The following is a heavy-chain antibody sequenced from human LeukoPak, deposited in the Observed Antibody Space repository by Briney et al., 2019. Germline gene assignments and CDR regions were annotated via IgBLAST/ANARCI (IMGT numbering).Heavy chain of an antibody. V-gene: IGHV4-39*03. CDR1: GGSISSGNYY. D-gene: IGHD3-10*01. Sequence: SETLSLTCTVSGGSISSGNYYWSWIRQPAGKGLEWIGSIYYSGSIYYNPSLKSRVTISVDTSKNQFSLKLSSVTAADTAVYYCSHYYGSGSYAFDIWGQGTMVTVSS. CDR2: IYYSGSI. CDR3: SHYYGSGSYAFDI. J-gene: IGHJ3*02.